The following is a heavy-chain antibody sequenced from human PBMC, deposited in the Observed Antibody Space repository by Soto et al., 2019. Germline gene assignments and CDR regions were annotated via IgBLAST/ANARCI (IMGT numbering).Heavy chain of an antibody. J-gene: IGHJ3*02. CDR2: INPNSGGT. CDR3: ARDHSGSYFAAFDI. CDR1: GYTFTGYY. V-gene: IGHV1-2*04. Sequence: ASVQVSCKASGYTFTGYYMHWVRQAPGQGLEWMGWINPNSGGTNYAQKFQGWVTMTRDTSISTAYMELSRLRSDDTAVYYCARDHSGSYFAAFDIWGQGTMVTVSS. D-gene: IGHD1-26*01.